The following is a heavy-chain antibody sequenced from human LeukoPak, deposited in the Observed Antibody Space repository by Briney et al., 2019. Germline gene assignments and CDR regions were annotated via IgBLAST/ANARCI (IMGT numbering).Heavy chain of an antibody. CDR3: ARASGYDSLDEARY. CDR2: ISYDGSNK. CDR1: GFTFSSYA. V-gene: IGHV3-30*01. D-gene: IGHD5-12*01. Sequence: PGRSLRLSCAASGFTFSSYAMHWVRQAPGKGLEWVAVISYDGSNKYYADSVKGRFTISRDNSKNTLYLQMNSLRAEDTAVYYCARASGYDSLDEARYWGQGTLVTVSS. J-gene: IGHJ4*02.